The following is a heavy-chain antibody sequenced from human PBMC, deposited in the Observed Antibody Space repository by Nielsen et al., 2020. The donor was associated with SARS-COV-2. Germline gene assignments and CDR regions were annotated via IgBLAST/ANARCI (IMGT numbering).Heavy chain of an antibody. CDR3: ARDRVAAYCGGDCYSDAFDI. J-gene: IGHJ3*02. V-gene: IGHV1-18*01. Sequence: ASVKVSCKASGYTFTSYGISWVRQAPGQGLEWMGWISAYNGNTNYAQKLQGRVTMTTDTSTSTAYMELRSLRSDDTAVYYCARDRVAAYCGGDCYSDAFDIWGQGTMVTVSS. CDR2: ISAYNGNT. CDR1: GYTFTSYG. D-gene: IGHD2-21*02.